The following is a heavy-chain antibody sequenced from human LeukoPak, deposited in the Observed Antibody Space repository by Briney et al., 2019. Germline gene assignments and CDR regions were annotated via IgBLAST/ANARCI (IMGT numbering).Heavy chain of an antibody. V-gene: IGHV4-59*11. D-gene: IGHD1-20*01. CDR3: ARDGITGSDDALDI. J-gene: IGHJ3*02. CDR2: IYYSGTT. CDR1: GGSISSHY. Sequence: SETLSLTCTVSGGSISSHYWSWIRQPPGKGREWIGYIYYSGTTNYNPSLKSRVTISVDTSKNQFSLKLSSVTAADTAVYYCARDGITGSDDALDIWGQGTMVTVSS.